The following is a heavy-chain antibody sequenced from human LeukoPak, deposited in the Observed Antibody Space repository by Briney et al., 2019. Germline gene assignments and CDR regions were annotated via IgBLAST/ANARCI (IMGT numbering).Heavy chain of an antibody. D-gene: IGHD6-13*01. CDR3: AREGKLVPGRSYYYYYYGMDV. Sequence: GRSLRLSCSVSGFTFSRYAMHWVRQTPGKGLEHVSGISSNGGSTYYAASVKGRFTISRDNSKNTLYLQMNSLRAEDTAVYYCAREGKLVPGRSYYYYYYGMDVWGQGTTVTVSS. CDR2: ISSNGGST. V-gene: IGHV3-64*04. CDR1: GFTFSRYA. J-gene: IGHJ6*02.